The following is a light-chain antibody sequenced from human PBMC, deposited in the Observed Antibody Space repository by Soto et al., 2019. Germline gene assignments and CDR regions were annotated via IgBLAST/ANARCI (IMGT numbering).Light chain of an antibody. CDR2: AAS. V-gene: IGKV1-6*01. J-gene: IGKJ1*01. Sequence: VTKSPSSLLANVGDTVTITCRASQDIRNDLVWYQQRSGKAPKLLIYAASTLQSGVPSRFSGSGSGTDFTLTISSLQPEDCATYYCLQAYSFPWTFRQGTKVDIK. CDR3: LQAYSFPWT. CDR1: QDIRND.